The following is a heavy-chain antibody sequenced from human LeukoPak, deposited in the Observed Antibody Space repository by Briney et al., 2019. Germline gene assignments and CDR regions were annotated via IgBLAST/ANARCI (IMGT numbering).Heavy chain of an antibody. D-gene: IGHD1-1*01. CDR2: ITNSGGYT. CDR3: AKVSYGNNYKKDWFDP. CDR1: GFKFSIYG. Sequence: GVSLRLSCAASGFKFSIYGMTWVRQAPGKGLEWVSTITNSGGYTFYAASVKGRFTISRDNSKNTLFLQMNSLRAEDTALYYCAKVSYGNNYKKDWFDPWGQGTLVTVSS. V-gene: IGHV3-23*01. J-gene: IGHJ5*02.